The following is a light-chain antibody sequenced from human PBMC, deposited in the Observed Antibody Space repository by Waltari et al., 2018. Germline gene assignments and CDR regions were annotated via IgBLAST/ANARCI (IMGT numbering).Light chain of an antibody. CDR2: LVS. J-gene: IGKJ1*01. V-gene: IGKV2D-29*02. CDR1: QSLLDTNGQTY. Sequence: DIVMTQTPLSLPVTPGEPASIPCRPSQSLLDTNGQTYVYWFMQKRGQSPRLLIYLVSKRAAGVPDRFSGSGLGTDFTLKISRVEAEDTGFYYCMQGIQLPRTFGQGTKVEIQ. CDR3: MQGIQLPRT.